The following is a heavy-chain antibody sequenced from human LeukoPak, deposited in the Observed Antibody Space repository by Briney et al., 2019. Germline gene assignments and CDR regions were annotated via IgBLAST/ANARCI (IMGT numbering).Heavy chain of an antibody. J-gene: IGHJ4*02. D-gene: IGHD6-25*01. CDR2: INSDGSST. V-gene: IGHV3-74*01. Sequence: GGSLRLSCAASGFTFSNYGMSWVRQAPGKGLVWVSRINSDGSSTRYADSVKGRFTISRDNAKNTLYLQMNSLRAEDTAVYYCARDGAAAVNYWGQGTLVTVSS. CDR1: GFTFSNYG. CDR3: ARDGAAAVNY.